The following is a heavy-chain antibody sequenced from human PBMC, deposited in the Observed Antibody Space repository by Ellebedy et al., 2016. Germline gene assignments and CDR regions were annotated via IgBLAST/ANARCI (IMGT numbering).Heavy chain of an antibody. CDR3: ARFDYGGNYFYYYYYMDV. D-gene: IGHD4-23*01. Sequence: SETLSLXXAVYGGSFSGYYWSWIRQPPGKGLEWIGEINHSGSTNYNPSLKSRVTISVDTSKNQFSLKLSSVTAADTAVYYCARFDYGGNYFYYYYYMDVWGKGTTVTVSS. J-gene: IGHJ6*03. V-gene: IGHV4-34*01. CDR2: INHSGST. CDR1: GGSFSGYY.